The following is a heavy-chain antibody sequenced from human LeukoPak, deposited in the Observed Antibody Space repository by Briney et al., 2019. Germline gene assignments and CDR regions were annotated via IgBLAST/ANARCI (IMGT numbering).Heavy chain of an antibody. CDR1: GYTFTGYY. Sequence: ASVKVSCKASGYTFTGYYMYWVRQAPGQGLEWMGWINPNSGGTNYAQKFQGRVTMTRDTSISTAYMELTRLRSDDTAVYYCARVGQTGANAFDIWGQGTMVTVSS. J-gene: IGHJ3*02. CDR3: ARVGQTGANAFDI. CDR2: INPNSGGT. D-gene: IGHD7-27*01. V-gene: IGHV1-2*02.